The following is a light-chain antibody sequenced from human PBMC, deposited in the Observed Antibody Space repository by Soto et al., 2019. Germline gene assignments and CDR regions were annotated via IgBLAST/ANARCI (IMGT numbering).Light chain of an antibody. V-gene: IGKV1-9*01. J-gene: IGKJ5*01. CDR3: QHLNSYPFT. Sequence: IQLTQSPSSLSASVGDTVTITCRASQGIITSLAWYQQKPGKAPKLLIYAASTLQGGVPSRFSGSGSGTDFTLTIHTLQPEDLATYYCQHLNSYPFTFGQGTRLEIK. CDR2: AAS. CDR1: QGIITS.